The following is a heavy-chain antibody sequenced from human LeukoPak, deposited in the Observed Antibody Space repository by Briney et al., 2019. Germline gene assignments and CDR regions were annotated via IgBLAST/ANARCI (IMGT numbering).Heavy chain of an antibody. Sequence: ASVKVSCKASGYTFTIYYMHWVRQAPGQGLEWMGWINPNSGGTTYAQRFQGRVTMTRDTSISTAYMELSGLTSDDTAVYYCARNPPYCTSTSCYNDYWGQGTQVTVSS. CDR3: ARNPPYCTSTSCYNDY. V-gene: IGHV1-2*02. CDR2: INPNSGGT. CDR1: GYTFTIYY. D-gene: IGHD2-2*02. J-gene: IGHJ4*02.